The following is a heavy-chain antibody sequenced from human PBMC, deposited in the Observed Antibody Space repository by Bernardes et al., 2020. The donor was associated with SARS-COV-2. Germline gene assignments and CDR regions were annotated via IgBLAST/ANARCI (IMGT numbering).Heavy chain of an antibody. CDR3: AREKGYYDLSPGPRGAFDI. J-gene: IGHJ3*02. CDR1: GGSISSGDYY. Sequence: SETLSLTCTVSGGSISSGDYYWSWIRQPPGKGLEWIGYIYYSGSTYYNPSLKSRVTISVDTSKNQFSLKLSSVTAADTAVYYCAREKGYYDLSPGPRGAFDIWGQGTMVTVSS. V-gene: IGHV4-30-4*01. CDR2: IYYSGST. D-gene: IGHD3-22*01.